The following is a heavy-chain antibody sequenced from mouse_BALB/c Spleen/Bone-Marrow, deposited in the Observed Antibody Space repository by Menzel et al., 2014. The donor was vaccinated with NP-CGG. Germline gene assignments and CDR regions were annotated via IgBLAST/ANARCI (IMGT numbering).Heavy chain of an antibody. Sequence: EVKLMESGAELVKPGASVKLSCTASGFNIKDTYMHWVKQRPEQGLEWIGRIDPANGNTKYDPKFQGKATITADTSSNTACLQLSSLTSEDTAVYYCASYRYGWYFDVWGAGTTVTVSS. CDR2: IDPANGNT. J-gene: IGHJ1*01. D-gene: IGHD2-14*01. CDR3: ASYRYGWYFDV. V-gene: IGHV14-3*02. CDR1: GFNIKDTY.